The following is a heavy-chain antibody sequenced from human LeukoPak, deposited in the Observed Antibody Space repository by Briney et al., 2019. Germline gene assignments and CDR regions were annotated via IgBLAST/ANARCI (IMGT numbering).Heavy chain of an antibody. D-gene: IGHD2-15*01. CDR1: GGSIGSSSSY. J-gene: IGHJ5*02. Sequence: SETLSLTCSVSGGSIGSSSSYWGWIRQPPGKGLEWIGSIYYSGSSFDNPALKSRVTISVDTPKNQFSLKLRSVTAADTAVYYCARGVVAATSFNWFDPWGQGTLVTVSS. CDR3: ARGVVAATSFNWFDP. CDR2: IYYSGSS. V-gene: IGHV4-39*07.